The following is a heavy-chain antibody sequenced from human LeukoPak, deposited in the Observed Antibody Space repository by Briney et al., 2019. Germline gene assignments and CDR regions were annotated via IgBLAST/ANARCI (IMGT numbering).Heavy chain of an antibody. Sequence: PSQTLSLTCTVSGGSISSYYWSWIRQPPGKGLEWIGYIYYSGSTNYNPSLKSRVTISVDTSKNQFSLKLSFVTAADTAVYYCARPTMVRGVKNRGAFDIWGQGTMVTVSS. J-gene: IGHJ3*02. CDR3: ARPTMVRGVKNRGAFDI. V-gene: IGHV4-59*12. D-gene: IGHD3-10*01. CDR2: IYYSGST. CDR1: GGSISSYY.